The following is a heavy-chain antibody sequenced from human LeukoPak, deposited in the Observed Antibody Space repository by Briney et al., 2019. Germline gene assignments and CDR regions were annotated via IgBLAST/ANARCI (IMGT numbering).Heavy chain of an antibody. J-gene: IGHJ4*02. D-gene: IGHD6-13*01. V-gene: IGHV1-2*02. Sequence: ASVKVSCKASGYTFTGYYMHWVRQAPGQGLEWMGWINPNSGGTNYAQKFQGRVTLTRDTSISTAYMELSSLTSDDTAVYYCARGRDIAGGGPPPDYWGQGTLVTVS. CDR2: INPNSGGT. CDR1: GYTFTGYY. CDR3: ARGRDIAGGGPPPDY.